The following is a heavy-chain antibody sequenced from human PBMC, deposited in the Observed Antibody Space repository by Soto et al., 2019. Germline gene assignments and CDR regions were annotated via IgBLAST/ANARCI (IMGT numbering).Heavy chain of an antibody. Sequence: GSLRLSCAASGFTFSSYAMSWVRQAPGKGLEWVSAISGSGGSTYYADSVKGRFTISRDNSKNTLYLQMNSLRAEDTAVYYCAKENYDFWSGYLPRASWFDPWGQGTLVTVSS. CDR3: AKENYDFWSGYLPRASWFDP. CDR2: ISGSGGST. D-gene: IGHD3-3*01. J-gene: IGHJ5*02. V-gene: IGHV3-23*01. CDR1: GFTFSSYA.